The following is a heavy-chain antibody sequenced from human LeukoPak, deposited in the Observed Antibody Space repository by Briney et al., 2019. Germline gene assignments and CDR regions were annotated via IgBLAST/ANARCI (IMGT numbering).Heavy chain of an antibody. Sequence: GGSLRLSCTASGFTFGAYAMNWVRQAPGKGLEWVGFIRSKAYDGITEYAASVKGRFTISRDDSKSIAYLQMNNLEIEDTAVYYCTSGDYDFWSGSLGPGYWGQGTLVTVSS. D-gene: IGHD3-3*01. V-gene: IGHV3-49*04. CDR2: IRSKAYDGIT. CDR1: GFTFGAYA. CDR3: TSGDYDFWSGSLGPGY. J-gene: IGHJ4*02.